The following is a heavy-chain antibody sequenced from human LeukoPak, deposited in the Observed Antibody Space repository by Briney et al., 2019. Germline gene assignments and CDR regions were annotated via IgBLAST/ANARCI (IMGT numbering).Heavy chain of an antibody. Sequence: GGSLRLSCAASGFTFNSYAMTWVRQAPGKGLEWVSALSGSGGSTYYADSVKGRFTISRDNSKNTLYLQMDSLRAEDTAVYYCAKDASLPYFDPRGYFDYWGQGTLVTVSS. D-gene: IGHD3-9*01. J-gene: IGHJ4*02. CDR2: LSGSGGST. CDR3: AKDASLPYFDPRGYFDY. CDR1: GFTFNSYA. V-gene: IGHV3-23*01.